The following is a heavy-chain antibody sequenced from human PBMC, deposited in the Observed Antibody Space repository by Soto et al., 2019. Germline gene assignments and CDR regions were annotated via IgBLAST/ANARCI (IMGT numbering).Heavy chain of an antibody. D-gene: IGHD6-13*01. CDR1: GYTFTSSA. CDR3: AAGGGSSFYYYYGMEV. Sequence: CKPSGYTFTSSAMHWVRQAPGQRLEWMGWINAGNGNTKYSQKFQGRVTITRDTSASTAYMALSSRRSEDTAVYYCAAGGGSSFYYYYGMEVWGRETTVAASS. J-gene: IGHJ6*02. V-gene: IGHV1-3*01. CDR2: INAGNGNT.